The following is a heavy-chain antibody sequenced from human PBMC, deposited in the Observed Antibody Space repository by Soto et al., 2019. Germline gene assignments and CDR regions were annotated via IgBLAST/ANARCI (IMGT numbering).Heavy chain of an antibody. CDR2: IGTAGDT. CDR1: GFTFSSYD. CDR3: ARERSGYSYGFFHGMDV. V-gene: IGHV3-13*01. Sequence: EVQLVESGGGLVQPGGSLRLSCAASGFTFSSYDMHWVRQATGKGLEWVSAIGTAGDTYYPGSVKGRFTISRENAKNSLYLQMNSLRAEDTAVYYCARERSGYSYGFFHGMDVWGQGTTVTVSS. J-gene: IGHJ6*02. D-gene: IGHD5-18*01.